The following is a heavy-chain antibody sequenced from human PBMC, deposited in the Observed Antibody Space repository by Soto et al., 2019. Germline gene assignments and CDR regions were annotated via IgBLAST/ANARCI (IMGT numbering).Heavy chain of an antibody. D-gene: IGHD3-9*01. CDR1: GYTFTSYA. J-gene: IGHJ5*02. CDR2: INAGNGNT. CDR3: ARVGLRYFDWLRTYTNWFDP. V-gene: IGHV1-3*01. Sequence: ASVKVSCKASGYTFTSYAMHWVRQAPGQRLEWMGWINAGNGNTKYSQKFQGRVTITRDTSASTAYMELSSLRSEDTAVYYCARVGLRYFDWLRTYTNWFDPWGQGTLVTVSS.